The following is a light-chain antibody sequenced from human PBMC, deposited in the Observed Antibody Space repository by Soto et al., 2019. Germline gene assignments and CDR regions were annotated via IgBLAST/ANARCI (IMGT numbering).Light chain of an antibody. CDR2: WAS. CDR3: QQYYSTMYT. J-gene: IGKJ2*01. CDR1: QPLLYSSNNKPY. Sequence: DIVLTQSPDSLAVSLGERPAINCKSSQPLLYSSNNKPYLAWYQQKPGQPPKLLIYWASTRESGVPDRFSGSGSGTDFTRTISSRQAEDVAVYYCQQYYSTMYTFGQGTKLEI. V-gene: IGKV4-1*01.